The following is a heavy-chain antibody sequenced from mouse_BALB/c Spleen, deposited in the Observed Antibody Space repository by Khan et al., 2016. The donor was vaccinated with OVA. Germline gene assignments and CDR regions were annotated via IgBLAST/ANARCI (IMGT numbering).Heavy chain of an antibody. Sequence: QVQLKESGPGLVAPSQSLSITCTTSGFSLSSYGIHWVSQPPGQGLEWLVVIWSDGSTTYNSTRKSRLSITKDNSKSQDFLKMKSLQTDDAAIYYCARQPYYHYYVIDYWGQGTSITVSS. CDR1: GFSLSSYG. CDR3: ARQPYYHYYVIDY. J-gene: IGHJ4*01. CDR2: IWSDGST. D-gene: IGHD2-10*01. V-gene: IGHV2-6-1*01.